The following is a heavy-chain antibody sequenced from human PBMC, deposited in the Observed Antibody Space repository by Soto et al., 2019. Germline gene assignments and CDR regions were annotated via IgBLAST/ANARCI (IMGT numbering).Heavy chain of an antibody. J-gene: IGHJ4*02. CDR3: PIAFSPGGAGRLFDF. D-gene: IGHD3-16*01. V-gene: IGHV3-33*08. CDR2: IWYDGSIK. Sequence: GGSLRLSCVASGFTFISYGMHWVRQAPGKGLEWLAVIWYDGSIKYYADSVKGRFTISRDDSKNTLYLQMDSLRVEDSAIYYCPIAFSPGGAGRLFDFWGLGTPVTVSS. CDR1: GFTFISYG.